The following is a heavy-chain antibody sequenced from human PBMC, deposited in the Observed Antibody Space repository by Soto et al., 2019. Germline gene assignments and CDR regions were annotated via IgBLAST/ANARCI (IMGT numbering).Heavy chain of an antibody. J-gene: IGHJ5*02. CDR2: ISSSGSTI. D-gene: IGHD2-2*02. Sequence: GGSLRLSCAASGFTFSDYYMSWIRQAPGKGLEWVSYISSSGSTIYYADSVKGRFTISRDNAKNSLYLQMNSLRAEDTAVYYCARGSVCSSTSCYNGWFDPWGQGTLVTVSS. V-gene: IGHV3-11*01. CDR3: ARGSVCSSTSCYNGWFDP. CDR1: GFTFSDYY.